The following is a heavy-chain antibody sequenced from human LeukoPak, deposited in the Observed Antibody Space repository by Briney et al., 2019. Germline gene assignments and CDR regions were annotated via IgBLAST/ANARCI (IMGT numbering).Heavy chain of an antibody. Sequence: SLRLSCAASRFAFSSYAMHWVRQAPGKGLWCGVVISYDGSNKYYADSVKGRFTISRDNSKNTLYLQKHSSRAEAKTVFYCATISGYDYSLDFDYWGQGPVVTVSS. CDR3: ATISGYDYSLDFDY. V-gene: IGHV3-30*04. J-gene: IGHJ4*02. CDR2: ISYDGSNK. CDR1: RFAFSSYA. D-gene: IGHD5-12*01.